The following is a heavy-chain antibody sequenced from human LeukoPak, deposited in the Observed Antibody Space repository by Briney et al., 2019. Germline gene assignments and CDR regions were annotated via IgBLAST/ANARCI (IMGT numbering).Heavy chain of an antibody. Sequence: KSSETLSLTCTVSGGSIISYYWSWIRQPPGKGLEWIGYIYYSGSTNYNPSLKSRVTISVDTSKNQFSLKLSSVTAADTAVYYCARGTNRGGLIWGQGTLVTVSS. V-gene: IGHV4-59*12. J-gene: IGHJ4*02. CDR1: GGSIISYY. D-gene: IGHD1-1*01. CDR3: ARGTNRGGLI. CDR2: IYYSGST.